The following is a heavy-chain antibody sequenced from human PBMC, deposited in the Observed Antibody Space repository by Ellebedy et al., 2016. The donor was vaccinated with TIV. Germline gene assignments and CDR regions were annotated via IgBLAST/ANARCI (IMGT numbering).Heavy chain of an antibody. Sequence: MPSETLSLTCTVSGGSINSGGYYWSWMRQYPGKVLEWIGYIYYSGSTYYNPSLKSRVTISLDTSKNHFSLTLSSVTAADTAVYYCATGNQWDQLLVYWGQGTLVTVSS. J-gene: IGHJ4*02. D-gene: IGHD1-26*01. CDR3: ATGNQWDQLLVY. CDR1: GGSINSGGYY. CDR2: IYYSGST. V-gene: IGHV4-31*03.